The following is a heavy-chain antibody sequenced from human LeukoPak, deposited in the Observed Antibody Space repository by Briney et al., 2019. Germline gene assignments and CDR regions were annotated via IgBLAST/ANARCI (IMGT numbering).Heavy chain of an antibody. CDR1: GGTFSSYA. Sequence: SVKVSCKASGGTFSSYAISWVRQAPGQGLEWMGGIIPIFGTANYAQKFQGRVTITADESTSTAYMELSSLGSEDTAVYYCASLAGAKDYYYYYGMDVWRQGTTVTVSS. J-gene: IGHJ6*02. D-gene: IGHD1-26*01. V-gene: IGHV1-69*13. CDR2: IIPIFGTA. CDR3: ASLAGAKDYYYYYGMDV.